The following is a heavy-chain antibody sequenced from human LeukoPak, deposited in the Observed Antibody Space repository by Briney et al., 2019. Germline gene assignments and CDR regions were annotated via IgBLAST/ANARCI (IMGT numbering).Heavy chain of an antibody. CDR2: ISYDGNNK. D-gene: IGHD6-13*01. Sequence: PGRSLRLSCAASGFTFSNFAMNWVRQAPGKGLECVAVISYDGNNKYYADSVKGRFTISRDNSKNTLYLQMNSLRAEDTAVYYCARDPGYSSSWYLDYWGQGTLVTVSS. J-gene: IGHJ4*02. CDR1: GFTFSNFA. V-gene: IGHV3-30*01. CDR3: ARDPGYSSSWYLDY.